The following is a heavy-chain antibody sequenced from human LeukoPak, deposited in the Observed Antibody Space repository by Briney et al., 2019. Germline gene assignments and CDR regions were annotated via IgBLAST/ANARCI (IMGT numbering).Heavy chain of an antibody. CDR1: GYSFTSYW. D-gene: IGHD6-13*01. Sequence: GESLQISCKGSGYSFTSYWIGWVRQMPGKGLEGMGIIYPSDSDTRYSPSFQGQVTISADKSISTAYLQWSSLKASDTAMYYCARQLSIAAAGTTPNYYGMDVWGQGTTVTVSS. CDR3: ARQLSIAAAGTTPNYYGMDV. V-gene: IGHV5-51*01. J-gene: IGHJ6*02. CDR2: IYPSDSDT.